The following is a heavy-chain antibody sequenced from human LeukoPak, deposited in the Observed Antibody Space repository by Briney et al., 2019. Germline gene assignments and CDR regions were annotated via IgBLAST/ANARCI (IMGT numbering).Heavy chain of an antibody. V-gene: IGHV3-23*01. CDR1: GFSFSGNT. Sequence: RGSLRLSSAACGFSFSGNTVSWVRQAAGEGREWVSGIIGGGSSTYFADSVKGRFTISRDKSPDALYLQMNRLRVEDTAVYYCAKEVSGSYSPTDYWGQGTLVTVSS. CDR2: IIGGGSST. CDR3: AKEVSGSYSPTDY. D-gene: IGHD1-26*01. J-gene: IGHJ4*02.